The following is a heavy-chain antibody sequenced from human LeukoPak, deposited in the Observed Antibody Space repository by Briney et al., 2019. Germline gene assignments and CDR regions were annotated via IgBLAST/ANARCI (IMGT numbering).Heavy chain of an antibody. D-gene: IGHD5-18*01. J-gene: IGHJ4*02. Sequence: GRSLRLSCAASGFTFSSYGMHWVRQAPGKGLEWVAVIWYDGSNKYYADSVKGRFTISRDNSKNTLYLQMNSLRAEDTAVYYCARDRYSYGSRDFDYWGQGTLVTVSS. V-gene: IGHV3-33*01. CDR3: ARDRYSYGSRDFDY. CDR1: GFTFSSYG. CDR2: IWYDGSNK.